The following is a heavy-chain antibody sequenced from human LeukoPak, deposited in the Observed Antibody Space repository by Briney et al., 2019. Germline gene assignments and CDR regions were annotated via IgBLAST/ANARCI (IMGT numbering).Heavy chain of an antibody. Sequence: GGSLRLSCAASGFTFSGYAMSWVRQAPGKGLEWVSAISGSGGSTYYADSVKGRFTISRDNSKNTLYLQMNSLRAEDTAVYYCAKDLSSGWFLGYYYYGMDVWGQGTTVAVSS. CDR2: ISGSGGST. CDR1: GFTFSGYA. CDR3: AKDLSSGWFLGYYYYGMDV. V-gene: IGHV3-23*01. D-gene: IGHD6-19*01. J-gene: IGHJ6*02.